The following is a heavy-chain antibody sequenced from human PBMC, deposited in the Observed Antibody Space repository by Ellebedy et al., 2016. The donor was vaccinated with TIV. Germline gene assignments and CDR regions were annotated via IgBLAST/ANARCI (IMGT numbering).Heavy chain of an antibody. Sequence: GESLKISCAASGFDFSNYHMDWVRQLPGKELVWVARINGYGSTTKYADSVKGRFTVSRDNARSTMYLQMNSLRVEDTDLYYCTKYFNDYDLLAGDVRDCWGQGNLVTVSS. V-gene: IGHV3-74*03. J-gene: IGHJ4*02. CDR3: TKYFNDYDLLAGDVRDC. CDR1: GFDFSNYH. CDR2: INGYGSTT. D-gene: IGHD3-9*01.